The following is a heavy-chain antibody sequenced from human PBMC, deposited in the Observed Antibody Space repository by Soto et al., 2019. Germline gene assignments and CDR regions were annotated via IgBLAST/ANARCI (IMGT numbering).Heavy chain of an antibody. J-gene: IGHJ5*02. Sequence: ASVKVSCKASGYTFTGYFMHWVRQAPGQGLEWMGRIIPNLGIANYAQKFQGRVTITADKSTSTAYMELSSLRSEDTAVYYCTSESPRGYSGYGWFDPWGQGTLVTVPQ. CDR2: IIPNLGIA. CDR3: TSESPRGYSGYGWFDP. V-gene: IGHV1-69*04. CDR1: GYTFTGYF. D-gene: IGHD5-12*01.